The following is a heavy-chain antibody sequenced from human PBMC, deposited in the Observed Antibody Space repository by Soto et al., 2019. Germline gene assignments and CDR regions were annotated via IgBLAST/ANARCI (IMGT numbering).Heavy chain of an antibody. D-gene: IGHD6-13*01. CDR2: MNPNSGNT. J-gene: IGHJ4*02. CDR1: GYTFTSYD. Sequence: QVQLVQSGAEVKKPGASVKVSCKASGYTFTSYDINWVRQATGQGLEWMGWMNPNSGNTGYAQKFQGRVTMTTNTSISTAYMELSSLRSEDKAVYYCAREHSSSWRFDYWGQGTLVTVSS. CDR3: AREHSSSWRFDY. V-gene: IGHV1-8*01.